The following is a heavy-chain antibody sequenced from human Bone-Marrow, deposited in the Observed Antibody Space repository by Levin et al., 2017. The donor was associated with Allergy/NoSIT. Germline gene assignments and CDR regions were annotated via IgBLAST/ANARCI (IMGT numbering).Heavy chain of an antibody. CDR1: GFTFSDYY. J-gene: IGHJ4*02. D-gene: IGHD2-15*01. CDR2: ITSNGGSK. V-gene: IGHV3-11*01. CDR3: VVALDY. Sequence: AGESLKISCAASGFTFSDYYMSWMRQAPGKGLEWVSYITSNGGSKYYADSVKGRFTISRDNAKNSLSLQMNSLRAEDTAVYYCVVALDYWGQGTLVTVSS.